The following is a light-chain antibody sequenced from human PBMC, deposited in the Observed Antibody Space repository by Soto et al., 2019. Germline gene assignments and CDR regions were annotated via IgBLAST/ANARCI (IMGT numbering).Light chain of an antibody. CDR1: QSVSNY. CDR2: DAS. J-gene: IGKJ1*01. V-gene: IGKV3-11*01. Sequence: EIVLTQSPATLSLSPGERATLSCWASQSVSNYFVWYQQKPGQAPRLLIYDASKRATGIPARFSGSGSGTDFTPNISSLEPEDCAVYYGQQRSIWPWTFGQGTKVEIK. CDR3: QQRSIWPWT.